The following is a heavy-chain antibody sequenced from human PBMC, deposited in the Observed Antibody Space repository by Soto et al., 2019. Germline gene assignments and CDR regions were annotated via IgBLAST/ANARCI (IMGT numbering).Heavy chain of an antibody. CDR3: ARSHYSDAFDI. J-gene: IGHJ3*02. CDR2: IIPIFGTA. CDR1: GGTFSSYA. Sequence: GASVKVSCKASGGTFSSYAISWVRQAPGQGLEWMGGIIPIFGTANYAQKFQGRVTITADESTSTAYMELSSLRSENTGVYYCARSHYSDAFDIWGQGTMVPVSS. V-gene: IGHV1-69*13. D-gene: IGHD2-15*01.